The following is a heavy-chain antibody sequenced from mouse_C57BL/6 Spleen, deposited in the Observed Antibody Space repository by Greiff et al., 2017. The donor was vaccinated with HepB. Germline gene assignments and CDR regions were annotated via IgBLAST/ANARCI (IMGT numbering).Heavy chain of an antibody. D-gene: IGHD1-1*01. CDR3: ARVATTVVAPFAY. J-gene: IGHJ3*01. CDR1: GFTFSSYA. V-gene: IGHV5-4*03. Sequence: DVKLVESGGGLVKPGGSLKLSCAASGFTFSSYAMSWVRQTPEKRLEWVATISDGGSYTYYPDNVKGRFTISRDNAKNNLYLQMSHLKSEDTAMYYCARVATTVVAPFAYWGQGTLVTVSA. CDR2: ISDGGSYT.